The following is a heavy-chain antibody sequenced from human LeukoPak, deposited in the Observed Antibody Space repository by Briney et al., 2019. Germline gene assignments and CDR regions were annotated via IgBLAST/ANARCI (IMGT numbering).Heavy chain of an antibody. CDR3: ARRRDGLGAFDI. D-gene: IGHD4-17*01. J-gene: IGHJ3*02. V-gene: IGHV5-51*01. CDR1: GYSFINHW. CDR2: IYPGDSDT. Sequence: GESLKSSCKGSGYSFINHWIGWVRQMPGKGLEWMGIIYPGDSDTRYSPSFQGQVTISVDKSISTANLQWSSLKASDTAMYYCARRRDGLGAFDIWGQGTMVTVSS.